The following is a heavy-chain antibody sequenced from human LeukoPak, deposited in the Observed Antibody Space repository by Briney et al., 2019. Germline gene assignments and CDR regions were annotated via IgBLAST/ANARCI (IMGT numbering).Heavy chain of an antibody. CDR3: AKESYYYDSTGYKAYYFDY. J-gene: IGHJ4*02. D-gene: IGHD3-22*01. CDR1: GFTFSSDA. CDR2: ISGRGVNT. V-gene: IGHV3-23*01. Sequence: GGSLRLSCAASGFTFSSDAMSWVRQAPGKGLEWVSAISGRGVNTYNADSVKGRFTISRDISKNTLYLQMNGPRAEDTAVYYCAKESYYYDSTGYKAYYFDYWGQGTLVTVSS.